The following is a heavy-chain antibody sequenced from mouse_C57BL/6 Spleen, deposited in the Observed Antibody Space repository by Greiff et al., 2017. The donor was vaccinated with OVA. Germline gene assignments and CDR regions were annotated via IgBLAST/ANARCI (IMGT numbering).Heavy chain of an antibody. V-gene: IGHV1-81*01. D-gene: IGHD1-1*01. CDR1: GYTFTSYG. CDR3: ARWDYGSSYGAWFAY. CDR2: IYPRSGNT. Sequence: QVQLQQSGAELARPGASVKLSCKASGYTFTSYGISWVKQRTGQGLEWIGEIYPRSGNTYYNEKFKGKATLTADKSSSTAYMELRSLTSEDSAVYFCARWDYGSSYGAWFAYWGQGTLVTVSA. J-gene: IGHJ3*01.